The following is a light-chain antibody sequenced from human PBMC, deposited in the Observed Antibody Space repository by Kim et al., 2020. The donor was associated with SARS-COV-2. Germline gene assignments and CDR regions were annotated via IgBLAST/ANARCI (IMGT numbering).Light chain of an antibody. Sequence: SASVGDRVPITWRESQDITNYLGWFQQKPGKVPKRLMYAASSLQSGVPSRFSGSGSGTEFTLTNSSLQPGDFATYYCLQHKNFLAAFGQGTKLEI. CDR2: AAS. CDR1: QDITNY. CDR3: LQHKNFLAA. V-gene: IGKV1-17*03. J-gene: IGKJ2*01.